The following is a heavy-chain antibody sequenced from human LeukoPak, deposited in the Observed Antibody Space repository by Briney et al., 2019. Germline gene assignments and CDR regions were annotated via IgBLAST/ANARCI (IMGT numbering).Heavy chain of an antibody. CDR3: AKGDDIGKHPTRAYYFDN. J-gene: IGHJ4*02. Sequence: EGSLRLSCAASGXTFSRHAXXXXXXXPGXXXXXXPTTGPNSVNXLCAESVQGRFHXSRDNSKNTLDLQMDNLRVDDTAVYYCAKGDDIGKHPTRAYYFDNWGQGTLVTVSS. D-gene: IGHD3-16*01. CDR1: GXTFSRHA. CDR2: TGPNSVNX. V-gene: IGHV3-23*01.